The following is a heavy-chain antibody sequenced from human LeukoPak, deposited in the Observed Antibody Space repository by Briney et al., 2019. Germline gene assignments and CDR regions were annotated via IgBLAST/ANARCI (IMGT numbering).Heavy chain of an antibody. J-gene: IGHJ4*02. V-gene: IGHV3-33*01. Sequence: PGRSLRLSCAASGLTFSNYGMHWVRQAPGKGLEWVAVIWYDGSNKYYADSVKGRFTISRDNTENTLYLHMNSLRAEVTAVYYCATSDFDYWGEGTLVTVSS. CDR3: ATSDFDY. CDR2: IWYDGSNK. CDR1: GLTFSNYG.